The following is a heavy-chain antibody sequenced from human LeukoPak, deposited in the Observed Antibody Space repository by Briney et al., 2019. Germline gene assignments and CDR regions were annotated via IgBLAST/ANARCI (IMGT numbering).Heavy chain of an antibody. CDR1: GFTFSSYS. CDR2: ISSSGSTI. Sequence: GGSLRLSCAASGFTFSSYSMNWIRQAPGKGLEWVSSISSSGSTIYYADSVKGRFTISRDNAKNSLYLQMNSLRAEDTAVYYCAELGITMIGGVWGKGTTVTISS. D-gene: IGHD3-10*02. J-gene: IGHJ6*04. V-gene: IGHV3-48*04. CDR3: AELGITMIGGV.